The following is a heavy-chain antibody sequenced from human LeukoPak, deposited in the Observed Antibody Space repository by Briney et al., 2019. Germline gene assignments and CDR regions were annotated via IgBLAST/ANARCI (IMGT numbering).Heavy chain of an antibody. CDR3: ARGGFCSGGSCLTFWFDP. J-gene: IGHJ5*02. Sequence: SETLSLTCAVYGGSFSGYYWSWIRQPPGKGLEWIGEINHSGSTNYNPSLKSRVTISVDTSKNQFSLKLSSVTAADTAVYYCARGGFCSGGSCLTFWFDPWGQGTLVTVSS. CDR1: GGSFSGYY. V-gene: IGHV4-34*01. D-gene: IGHD2-15*01. CDR2: INHSGST.